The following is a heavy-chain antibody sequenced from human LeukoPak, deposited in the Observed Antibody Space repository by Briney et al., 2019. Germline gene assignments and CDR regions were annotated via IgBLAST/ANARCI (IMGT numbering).Heavy chain of an antibody. CDR3: AKGPGYYDSSGSTDY. D-gene: IGHD3-22*01. CDR1: GFTFDDYA. V-gene: IGHV3-9*01. Sequence: HTGGSLRLSCAASGFTFDDYAMHWVRQAPGKGLEWVSGISWNSGSIGYADSVKGRFTISRDNAKNSLYLQMNSLRAEDTALYYRAKGPGYYDSSGSTDYWGQGTLVTVSS. CDR2: ISWNSGSI. J-gene: IGHJ4*02.